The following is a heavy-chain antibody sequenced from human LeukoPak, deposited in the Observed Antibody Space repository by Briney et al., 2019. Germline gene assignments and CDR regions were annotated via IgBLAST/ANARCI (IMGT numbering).Heavy chain of an antibody. J-gene: IGHJ3*02. Sequence: PSQTLSLTCTVSGASIRSGDYYWSWIRQPPGKGLEWIGYIYDSGSTYYNPSLKSRITISVDTSENRFSLKLSSVTATDTAVYYCARDCSGGSCYGAFDIWGQGTMVTVSS. V-gene: IGHV4-30-4*01. CDR2: IYDSGST. D-gene: IGHD2-15*01. CDR3: ARDCSGGSCYGAFDI. CDR1: GASIRSGDYY.